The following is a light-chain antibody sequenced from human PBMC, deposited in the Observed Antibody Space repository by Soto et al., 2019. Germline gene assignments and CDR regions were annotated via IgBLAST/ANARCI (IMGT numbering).Light chain of an antibody. CDR3: QQYGSSMTWT. V-gene: IGKV3-20*01. CDR1: QSVTSNY. Sequence: EVVLTQSPGTVSLSPGERATLSCRASQSVTSNYLAWYQQKPGQAPRLLIYAASSRATGIPDRFSGSGSGTDLTLSISRLEPEDFAVYCCQQYGSSMTWTFGQGTKVEIK. J-gene: IGKJ1*01. CDR2: AAS.